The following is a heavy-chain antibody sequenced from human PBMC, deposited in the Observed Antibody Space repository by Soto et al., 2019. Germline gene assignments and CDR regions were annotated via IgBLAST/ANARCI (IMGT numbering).Heavy chain of an antibody. CDR1: GGSISSYY. Sequence: SETLSLTCTVSGGSISSYYWSWIRQPPGKGLEWIGYIYYSGSTNYNPSLKSRVTISVDKSKNQFSLKLSSVTAADTAVYYCARGGGDYCSGGSCYSHYYYYMDVWGKGTTVTVSS. CDR3: ARGGGDYCSGGSCYSHYYYYMDV. V-gene: IGHV4-59*12. D-gene: IGHD2-15*01. J-gene: IGHJ6*03. CDR2: IYYSGST.